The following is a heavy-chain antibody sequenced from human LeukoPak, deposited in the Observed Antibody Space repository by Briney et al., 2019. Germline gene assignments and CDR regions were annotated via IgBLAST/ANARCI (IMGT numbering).Heavy chain of an antibody. CDR3: ARVAPDTAMVRVSMDV. D-gene: IGHD5-18*01. J-gene: IGHJ6*02. CDR2: IYHSGST. V-gene: IGHV4-30-2*01. Sequence: SETLSLTCAVSGGSISSGGYSWSWIRQPPGKGLEWIGYIYHSGSTYYNPSLKGRVTISVDRSKNQFSLKLSSMTAADTAVYYCARVAPDTAMVRVSMDVWGQGTTVTVSS. CDR1: GGSISSGGYS.